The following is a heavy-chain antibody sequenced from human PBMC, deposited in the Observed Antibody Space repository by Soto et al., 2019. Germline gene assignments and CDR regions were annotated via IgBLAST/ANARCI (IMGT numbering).Heavy chain of an antibody. CDR1: GFIFSDYY. CDR3: ARAQWELDY. CDR2: ISTTGSFT. J-gene: IGHJ4*02. V-gene: IGHV3-11*05. Sequence: QVQLVESGGGLVKPGGSLRLSCAASGFIFSDYYMSWIRQAPGKGLEWVSYISTTGSFTNYADSLKGRFTISRDNAKNSLHLQINSLRADDTAVYYCARAQWELDYWGQGTLVTVSS. D-gene: IGHD1-26*01.